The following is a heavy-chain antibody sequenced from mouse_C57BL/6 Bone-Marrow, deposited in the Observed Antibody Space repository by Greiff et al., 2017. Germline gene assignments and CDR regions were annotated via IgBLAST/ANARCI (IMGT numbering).Heavy chain of an antibody. CDR2: SRNKANDYTT. D-gene: IGHD2-4*01. J-gene: IGHJ3*01. V-gene: IGHV7-1*01. CDR3: AREGYDYDGGFAY. CDR1: GFTFSDFY. Sequence: EVKLMESGGGLVQSGRSLRLSCATSGFTFSDFYMEWVRQAPGKGLEWIAASRNKANDYTTEYSASVKGRFIVSRDTSQSILYLQMNALRAEDTAIYYCAREGYDYDGGFAYWGQGTLVTVSA.